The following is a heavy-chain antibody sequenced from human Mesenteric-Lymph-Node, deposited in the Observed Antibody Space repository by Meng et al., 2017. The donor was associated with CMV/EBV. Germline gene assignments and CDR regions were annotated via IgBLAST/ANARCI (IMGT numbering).Heavy chain of an antibody. CDR3: AIDWLTGCPGY. CDR2: IIPILGIA. D-gene: IGHD3-9*01. CDR1: GGTFSSYT. J-gene: IGHJ4*02. Sequence: SVKVSCKASGGTFSSYTISWVRQAPGQGLEWMGRIIPILGIANYAQKFQGRVTIIADKSTSTAYMELSSLRSEDTAVYYCAIDWLTGCPGYWGQGTLVTVSS. V-gene: IGHV1-69*02.